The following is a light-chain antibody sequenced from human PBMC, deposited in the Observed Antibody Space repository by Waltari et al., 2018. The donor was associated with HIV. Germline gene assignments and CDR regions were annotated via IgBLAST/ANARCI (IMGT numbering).Light chain of an antibody. J-gene: IGLJ2*01. V-gene: IGLV3-21*02. CDR1: NMGRNR. Sequence: SYVLTQAPSVSVAPGQTATISCGNMGRNRVQGYRQKPGRAPLLVVLDDVDRSSGIPARFSGARSGERATLTISGVEAGDEADYYCQVWDRSYKEAVFGGGT. CDR2: DDV. CDR3: QVWDRSYKEAV.